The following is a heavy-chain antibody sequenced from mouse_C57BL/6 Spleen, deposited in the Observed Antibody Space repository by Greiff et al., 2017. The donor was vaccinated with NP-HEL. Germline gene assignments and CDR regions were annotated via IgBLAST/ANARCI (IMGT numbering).Heavy chain of an antibody. J-gene: IGHJ2*01. V-gene: IGHV1-15*01. D-gene: IGHD1-1*01. CDR3: TREATVVATADYFDY. CDR2: IDPETGGT. CDR1: GYTFTDYE. Sequence: QVQLKQSGAELVRPGASVTLSCKASGYTFTDYEMHWVKQTPVHGLEWIGAIDPETGGTAYNQKFKGKAILTADKSSSTAYMELRSLTSEDSAVYYCTREATVVATADYFDYWGQGTTLTVSS.